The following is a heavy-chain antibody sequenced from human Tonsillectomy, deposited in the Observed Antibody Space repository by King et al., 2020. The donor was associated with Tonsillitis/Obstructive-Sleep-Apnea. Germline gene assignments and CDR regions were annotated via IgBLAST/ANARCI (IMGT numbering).Heavy chain of an antibody. D-gene: IGHD2-15*01. J-gene: IGHJ4*02. CDR3: ARGLGYCSGGSCR. CDR2: IYYSGST. Sequence: QLQESGPRLVKPSETLSLTCTVSGGSISSYYWSWIRQPPGKGLEWIGYIYYSGSTNYNPSLKSRVTISVDTSKNQFSLKLSSVTAADTAVYYCARGLGYCSGGSCRWGQGTLVTVSS. CDR1: GGSISSYY. V-gene: IGHV4-59*01.